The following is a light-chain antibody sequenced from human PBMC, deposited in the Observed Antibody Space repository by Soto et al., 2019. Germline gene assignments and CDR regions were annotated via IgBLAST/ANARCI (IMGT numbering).Light chain of an antibody. CDR3: QQYNSYSWT. J-gene: IGKJ1*01. CDR1: QNINRW. CDR2: KAS. V-gene: IGKV1-5*03. Sequence: DIQMTQSPSTLSSSVGDRVTITCRASQNINRWLAWYQQKPGEAPKLLIYKASTLESGVPSRFSGSGSGAEFTLTISSLQPDDFATYYCQQYNSYSWTFGQGTKLEIK.